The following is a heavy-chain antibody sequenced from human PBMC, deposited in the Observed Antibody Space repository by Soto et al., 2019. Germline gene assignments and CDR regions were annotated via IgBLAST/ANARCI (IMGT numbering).Heavy chain of an antibody. J-gene: IGHJ6*02. D-gene: IGHD3-10*01. CDR1: CGFGSRGSLY. V-gene: IGHV4-61*01. CDR3: ARAYYYGSGRGRSMDV. CDR2: IYGTGST. Sequence: QVQLEGSDPGLVKPSGTLALPFPGLCGFGSRGSLYRTWIRQPPREGLGGIGFIYGTGSTNYNPSLKSRVTRSVDTSKNQFSLKLSSVTAAGTAVYYCARAYYYGSGRGRSMDVWGQGTTVTV.